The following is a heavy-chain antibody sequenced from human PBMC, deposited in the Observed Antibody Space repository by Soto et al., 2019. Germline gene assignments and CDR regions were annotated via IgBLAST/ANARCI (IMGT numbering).Heavy chain of an antibody. D-gene: IGHD5-18*01. CDR3: ARQGDRGGYSYGWPGYYYGMDV. CDR1: GYSLTSYW. V-gene: IGHV5-10-1*01. Sequence: PGESPKTSRKGLGYSLTSYWLSRVRQMPGQGLEWMGRNDPSDSYTNYSPSFQGHVTISADKSNSTAYLQWSSLKAADTAMYYCARQGDRGGYSYGWPGYYYGMDVWGQGTTVTVSS. J-gene: IGHJ6*02. CDR2: NDPSDSYT.